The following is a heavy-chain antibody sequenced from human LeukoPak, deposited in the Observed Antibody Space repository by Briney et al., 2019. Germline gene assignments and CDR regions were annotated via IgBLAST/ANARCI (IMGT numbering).Heavy chain of an antibody. J-gene: IGHJ4*02. D-gene: IGHD3-10*01. V-gene: IGHV3-21*01. CDR2: ISSSSSYI. CDR1: GFTFSSYG. Sequence: PGGSLRLSCAAPGFTFSSYGMHWVRQAPGKGLEWVSSISSSSSYIYYADSVKGRFTISRDNAKNSLYLQMNSLRAEDTAVYYCARDLRRGVGELLSWGQGTLVTVSS. CDR3: ARDLRRGVGELLS.